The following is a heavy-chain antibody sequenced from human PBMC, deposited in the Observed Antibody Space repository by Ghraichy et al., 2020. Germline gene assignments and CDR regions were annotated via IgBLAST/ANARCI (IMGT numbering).Heavy chain of an antibody. Sequence: ETLSLTCAASGFTFSSYDMHWVRQATGKGLEWVSAIGTAGDTYYPGSVKGRFTISRENAKNSLYLQMNSLRAGDTAVYYCARAGYSSSWAFDYWGQGTLVTVSS. V-gene: IGHV3-13*01. J-gene: IGHJ4*02. D-gene: IGHD6-13*01. CDR2: IGTAGDT. CDR1: GFTFSSYD. CDR3: ARAGYSSSWAFDY.